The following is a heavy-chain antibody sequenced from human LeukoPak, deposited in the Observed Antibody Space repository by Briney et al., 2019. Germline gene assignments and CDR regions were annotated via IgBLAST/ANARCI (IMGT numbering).Heavy chain of an antibody. CDR1: GGTFSSYA. J-gene: IGHJ5*02. Sequence: SVKVSCKASGGTFSSYAISWVRQAPGQGLEWMGRIIPIFGTANYAQKFQGRVTITTDESTSTAYMELSSLGSEDTAVYYCAREVVGATLNWFDPWGQGTLVTVSS. V-gene: IGHV1-69*05. D-gene: IGHD1-26*01. CDR3: AREVVGATLNWFDP. CDR2: IIPIFGTA.